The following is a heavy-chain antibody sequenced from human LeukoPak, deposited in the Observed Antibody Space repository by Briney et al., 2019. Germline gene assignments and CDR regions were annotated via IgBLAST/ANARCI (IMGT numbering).Heavy chain of an antibody. D-gene: IGHD3-10*01. CDR2: IYYSGST. CDR3: AGAEDYYRAFDI. J-gene: IGHJ3*02. V-gene: IGHV4-61*01. Sequence: PSETLSLTCTVSGGSDSSGSYYWRWIRQPPGKGLECIGYIYYSGSTNYNPSLKSRVTIAVDTSKNQYSLKLSSVTAADTSVYYCAGAEDYYRAFDIWGQGTMVTVSS. CDR1: GGSDSSGSYY.